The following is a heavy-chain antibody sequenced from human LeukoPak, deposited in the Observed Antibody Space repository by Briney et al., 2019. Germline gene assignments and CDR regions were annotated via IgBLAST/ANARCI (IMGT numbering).Heavy chain of an antibody. Sequence: GGSLRLSCAASGFTFSSYGMHRVRQAPGKGLEWVAFIRYDGSNKYYADSVKGRFTISRDNSKNTLYLQMNSLRAEDTAVYYCAKGYCSSTSCYALDYWGQGTLVTVSS. D-gene: IGHD2-2*01. CDR3: AKGYCSSTSCYALDY. CDR1: GFTFSSYG. J-gene: IGHJ4*02. CDR2: IRYDGSNK. V-gene: IGHV3-30*02.